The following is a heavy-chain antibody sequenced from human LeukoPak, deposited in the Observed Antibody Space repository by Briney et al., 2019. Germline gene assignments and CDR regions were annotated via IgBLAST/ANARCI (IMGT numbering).Heavy chain of an antibody. CDR1: GFTFSGFA. D-gene: IGHD3-10*01. CDR2: ISYDGSKN. J-gene: IGHJ4*02. Sequence: GRSVRLSCAVSGFTFSGFAMYWARQAPGKGLEWVALISYDGSKNYYADSVKGRFTCSRDNSKNTLYLQMNSLRAEDTAVYYCARAIGGYNYRYYLDYRGAGNLGTVSS. V-gene: IGHV3-30-3*01. CDR3: ARAIGGYNYRYYLDY.